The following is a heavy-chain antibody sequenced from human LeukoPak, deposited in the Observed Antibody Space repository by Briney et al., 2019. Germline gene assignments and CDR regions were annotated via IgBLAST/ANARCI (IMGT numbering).Heavy chain of an antibody. CDR1: GGSISSYY. CDR3: ARDRGGGSYYYYYMDV. Sequence: SETLSLTCTVSGGSISSYYWSWIRQPAGKGLEWIGRIYTSGSTNYNPSLKSRVTMSVDTSKNQFSLKLSSVTAADTAVYYCARDRGGGSYYYYYMDVWGKGTTVTVSS. V-gene: IGHV4-4*07. J-gene: IGHJ6*03. D-gene: IGHD3-10*01. CDR2: IYTSGST.